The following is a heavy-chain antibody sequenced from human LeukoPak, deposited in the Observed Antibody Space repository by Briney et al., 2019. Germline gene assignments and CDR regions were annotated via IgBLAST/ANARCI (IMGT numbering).Heavy chain of an antibody. CDR3: ATQGAYCSSTSRYYYYYGMDV. D-gene: IGHD2-2*01. Sequence: ASVKVSCKVSGYTLTELSMHWLRQAPGKGREWMGGFDPEDGETIYAQKFQGRVTMTEDTSTDTAYMELSSLRSEDTAVYYCATQGAYCSSTSRYYYYYGMDVWGQGTTVTVSS. J-gene: IGHJ6*02. CDR1: GYTLTELS. V-gene: IGHV1-24*01. CDR2: FDPEDGET.